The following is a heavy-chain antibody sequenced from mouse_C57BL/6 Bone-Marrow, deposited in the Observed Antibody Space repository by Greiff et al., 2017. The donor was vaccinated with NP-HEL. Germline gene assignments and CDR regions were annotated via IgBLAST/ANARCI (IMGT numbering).Heavy chain of an antibody. CDR1: GYTFTDHT. V-gene: IGHV1-78*01. CDR2: IYPRDGST. Sequence: VQLQQSDAELVKPGASVKISCKVSGYTFTDHTIHWMKQRPEQGLEWIGYIYPRDGSTKYNEKFKGKATLTAEKSSSTAYMQLNSLTSEESVVYFCARQPRLQYYFDYWGQGTTLTVSS. J-gene: IGHJ2*01. D-gene: IGHD3-2*02. CDR3: ARQPRLQYYFDY.